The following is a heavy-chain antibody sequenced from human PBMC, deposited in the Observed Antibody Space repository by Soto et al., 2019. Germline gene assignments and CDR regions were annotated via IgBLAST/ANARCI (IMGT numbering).Heavy chain of an antibody. V-gene: IGHV3-48*01. J-gene: IGHJ4*02. CDR2: INSNSETT. CDR1: RLTFSYYS. CDR3: AITLYSNYNREY. D-gene: IGHD4-4*01. Sequence: GSLRISFTVSRLTFSYYSINWILLAPWKWLEYLSYINSNSETTYYADSVKGRFTISRDNAKSSLYLQMNDLKAEGTALYYCAITLYSNYNREYWGQGALVTVSS.